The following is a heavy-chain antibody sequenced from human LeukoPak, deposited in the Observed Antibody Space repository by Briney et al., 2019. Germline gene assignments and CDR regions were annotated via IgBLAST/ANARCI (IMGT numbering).Heavy chain of an antibody. CDR3: TRDSAAAAIFDY. V-gene: IGHV3-49*03. J-gene: IGHJ4*02. CDR2: IRSKAYGGTT. D-gene: IGHD6-13*01. CDR1: GFTFGDCA. Sequence: GGSLRLSCTASGFTFGDCAMSWFRQAPGKGLEWVGFIRSKAYGGTTEYAASVKGRFTISRDDSKSIAYLQMNSLKTEDTAVYYCTRDSAAAAIFDYWGQGTLVTVSS.